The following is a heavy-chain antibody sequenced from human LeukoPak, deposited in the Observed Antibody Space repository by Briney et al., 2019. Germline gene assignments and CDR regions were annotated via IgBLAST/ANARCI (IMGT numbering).Heavy chain of an antibody. D-gene: IGHD5-18*01. CDR3: ARDPSRGYNYGYGDY. J-gene: IGHJ4*02. CDR2: INQDLSET. CDR1: GFTFTSYW. V-gene: IGHV3-7*01. Sequence: GGSLRLSCAASGFTFTSYWMSWVRQAPGKGPEWVAHINQDLSETYYVDSVRGRLSIARDNAKNSVYLQMNGLRAEDTAVYYCARDPSRGYNYGYGDYWGQGTLVTVSS.